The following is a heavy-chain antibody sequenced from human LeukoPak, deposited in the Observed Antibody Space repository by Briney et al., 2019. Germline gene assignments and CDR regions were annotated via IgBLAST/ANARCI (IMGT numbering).Heavy chain of an antibody. Sequence: GGSLGLSCAASGFTFSDHIMNWVRQLPGKRLEWVAYVSGSGSTVYYADSVKGRFTISRDNGKSSLYLQMNSLRVEDTALYYCVRQFASWGQGTLVTVSS. CDR3: VRQFAS. J-gene: IGHJ4*02. CDR1: GFTFSDHI. V-gene: IGHV3-48*01. CDR2: VSGSGSTV.